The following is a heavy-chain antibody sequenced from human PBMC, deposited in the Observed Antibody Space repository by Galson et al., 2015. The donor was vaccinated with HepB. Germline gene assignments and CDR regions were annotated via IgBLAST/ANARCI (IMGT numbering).Heavy chain of an antibody. CDR3: ARVDCSSTTCYRFDY. J-gene: IGHJ4*02. D-gene: IGHD2-2*02. CDR1: GFTFIKYA. V-gene: IGHV3-30-3*01. CDR2: ISYDGSDK. Sequence: SLRLSCAASGFTFIKYAMHWVRQAPGKGLEWVAVISYDGSDKYYANSVKGRFTISRDNSKNTLYLQMNSLRVEDTAMYYCARVDCSSTTCYRFDYWGQGTLVTVSS.